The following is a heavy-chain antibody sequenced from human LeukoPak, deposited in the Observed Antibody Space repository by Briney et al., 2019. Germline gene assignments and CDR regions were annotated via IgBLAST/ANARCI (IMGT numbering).Heavy chain of an antibody. CDR2: IKQDGSEK. J-gene: IGHJ4*02. CDR1: RFTFSSYW. Sequence: GGSLRFSCAASRFTFSSYWMSWVRQAPRKGLEWVANIKQDGSEKYYVDSVKGRFTISRDNAKNSLYLQMNSLRAEDTAVYYCARVMSSSWYFDYWGQGTLVTVSS. CDR3: ARVMSSSWYFDY. V-gene: IGHV3-7*01. D-gene: IGHD6-13*01.